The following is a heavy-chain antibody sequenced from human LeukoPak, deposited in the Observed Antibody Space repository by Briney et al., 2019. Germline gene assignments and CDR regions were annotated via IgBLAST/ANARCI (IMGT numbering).Heavy chain of an antibody. CDR1: GYSFINYG. Sequence: ASVKVSCKASGYSFINYGISWVRQAPGQGLEWMGWISVNNGDTNFAQKLQGRVTMTTDTSTSTAYMELRSLGSDDTAVYYCAREGYTSGFPFDIWGQGTMVTVSS. CDR2: ISVNNGDT. J-gene: IGHJ3*02. V-gene: IGHV1-18*01. CDR3: AREGYTSGFPFDI. D-gene: IGHD6-19*01.